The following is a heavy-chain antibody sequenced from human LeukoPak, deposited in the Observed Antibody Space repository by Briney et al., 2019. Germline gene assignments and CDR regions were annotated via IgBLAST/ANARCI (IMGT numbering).Heavy chain of an antibody. D-gene: IGHD2-15*01. Sequence: GGSLRLSCAASGFTFSNYAMSWVRQAPGKGLEWVSGIGSSGTSTYYADSVKGRLTISRDNSKDTLFLQMNSLRAEDTAVYFCAQTRFISPRYCFDYWGQGTLVTVSS. CDR1: GFTFSNYA. J-gene: IGHJ4*02. V-gene: IGHV3-23*01. CDR3: AQTRFISPRYCFDY. CDR2: IGSSGTST.